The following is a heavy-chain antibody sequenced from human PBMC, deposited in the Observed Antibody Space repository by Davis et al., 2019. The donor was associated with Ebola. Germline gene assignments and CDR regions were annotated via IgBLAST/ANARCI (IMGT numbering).Heavy chain of an antibody. CDR2: IKQDGSEK. CDR1: GFTFSSYW. D-gene: IGHD5-18*01. CDR3: AMNTAMVH. Sequence: GGSLRLSCAASGFTFSSYWMSWVRQAPGKGLEWVANIKQDGSEKYYADSVKGRFTISRDNSKNTLYLQMNSLRAEDTAVYYCAMNTAMVHWGQGTLVTVSS. V-gene: IGHV3-7*01. J-gene: IGHJ4*02.